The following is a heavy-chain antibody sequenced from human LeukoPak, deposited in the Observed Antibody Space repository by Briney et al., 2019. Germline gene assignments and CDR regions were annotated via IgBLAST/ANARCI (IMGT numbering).Heavy chain of an antibody. CDR1: GFTFNTNA. V-gene: IGHV3-23*01. D-gene: IGHD3-16*01. Sequence: GGSLRLSCAASGFTFNTNAMSWVRQAPGKGLEWVSAISGRTGGTYYADSVKGRFTISRDNSKSTLYLQMDSLRAEDTAVYYCARANIYDYVWGSYRPSLLDYWGQGTLVTVSS. CDR2: ISGRTGGT. J-gene: IGHJ4*02. CDR3: ARANIYDYVWGSYRPSLLDY.